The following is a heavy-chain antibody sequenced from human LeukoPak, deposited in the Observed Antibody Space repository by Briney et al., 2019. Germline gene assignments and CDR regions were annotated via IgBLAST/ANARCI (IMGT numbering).Heavy chain of an antibody. CDR2: ISYDGSNK. J-gene: IGHJ4*02. Sequence: PGRSLRLSCAASGFTFSSYAMHWVRQAPGKGLEGVAVISYDGSNKYYADSVKGRFTISRDNSKNTLYLQMNSLRAEDTAVYYCARPPYYYDSSGYLDYWGQGTLVTVSS. CDR3: ARPPYYYDSSGYLDY. CDR1: GFTFSSYA. V-gene: IGHV3-30*04. D-gene: IGHD3-22*01.